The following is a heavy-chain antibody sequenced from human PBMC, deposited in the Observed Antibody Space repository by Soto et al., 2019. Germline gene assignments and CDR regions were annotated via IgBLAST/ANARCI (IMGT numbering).Heavy chain of an antibody. Sequence: SETLSLTCTVSGGSISSYYWSWIRQPPGKGLEWIGYIYYSGSTNYNPSLKSRVTISVDTSKNQFSLKLSSVTAADTAVYYCARRWLGELMGMDVWGQGTTVTVSS. V-gene: IGHV4-59*08. CDR1: GGSISSYY. CDR2: IYYSGST. CDR3: ARRWLGELMGMDV. D-gene: IGHD3-10*01. J-gene: IGHJ6*02.